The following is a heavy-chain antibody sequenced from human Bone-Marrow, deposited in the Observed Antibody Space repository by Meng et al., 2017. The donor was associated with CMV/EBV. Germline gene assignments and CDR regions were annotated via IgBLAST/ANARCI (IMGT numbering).Heavy chain of an antibody. Sequence: ASVKVSCKASGYTFTGHYMHWVRQAPGQGLEWVGWMNPNRGNTAYAQKFQGRVTMTRDTSTSIAYMELSSLRSGDTAVYYCARGQVQCSTINCHDYRFSGMDVWGQGPTVTVSS. D-gene: IGHD2/OR15-2a*01. J-gene: IGHJ6*02. CDR1: GYTFTGHY. CDR2: MNPNRGNT. CDR3: ARGQVQCSTINCHDYRFSGMDV. V-gene: IGHV1-8*02.